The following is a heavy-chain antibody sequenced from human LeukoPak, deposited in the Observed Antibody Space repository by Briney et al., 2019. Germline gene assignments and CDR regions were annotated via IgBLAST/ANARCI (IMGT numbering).Heavy chain of an antibody. Sequence: GGSVRLSCAASGFIFSDYWMHWVRQGPGKGLVWVSRIKSDGSSTSYADSVKGRFTISRDNSKNTLYLQMNSLRAEDTAVYYCAVAAAGYYFDYWGQGTLVTVSS. CDR3: AVAAAGYYFDY. CDR2: IKSDGSST. D-gene: IGHD6-13*01. V-gene: IGHV3-74*01. J-gene: IGHJ4*02. CDR1: GFIFSDYW.